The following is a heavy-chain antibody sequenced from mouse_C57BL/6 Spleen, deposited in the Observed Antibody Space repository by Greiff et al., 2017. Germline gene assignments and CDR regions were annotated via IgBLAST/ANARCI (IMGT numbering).Heavy chain of an antibody. J-gene: IGHJ3*01. CDR3: ARTGGSSYPSWFAY. V-gene: IGHV1-42*01. Sequence: EVQLQQSGPELVKPGASVKISCKASGYSFTGYYMNWVKQSPEKSLEWIGEINPSTGGTTYNQKFKAKDTLTVDKSSSTAYMQLKSLTSEDSAVYYCARTGGSSYPSWFAYWGQGTLVTVSA. CDR2: INPSTGGT. D-gene: IGHD1-1*01. CDR1: GYSFTGYY.